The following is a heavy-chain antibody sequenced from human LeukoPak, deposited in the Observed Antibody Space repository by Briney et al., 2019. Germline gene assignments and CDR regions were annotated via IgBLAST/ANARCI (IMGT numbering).Heavy chain of an antibody. J-gene: IGHJ6*02. V-gene: IGHV1-46*01. CDR1: GYTFTSYY. D-gene: IGHD2-2*01. CDR3: ARVRCSGTTCCMGYYGMDV. Sequence: GASVKVSCKASGYTFTSYYMHWVRQAPGQGLEWMGIINPSGGSTSYAQKFQGRVTMNRDTSTSTVYMELNSLRSEDTAVYYCARVRCSGTTCCMGYYGMDVWGQGTTVTVSS. CDR2: INPSGGST.